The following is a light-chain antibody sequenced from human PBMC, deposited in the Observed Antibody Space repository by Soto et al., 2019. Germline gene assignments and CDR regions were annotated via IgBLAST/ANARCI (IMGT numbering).Light chain of an antibody. V-gene: IGKV3-11*01. CDR3: QERNRWPRGT. CDR1: QSVSVN. CDR2: TAS. J-gene: IGKJ4*01. Sequence: EVVLTQSPAILSLSPGERATLFCRASQSVSVNFAWYQQKPGQPPRPLIYTASDRAPGIPARFSASGSGTDFNLTISSLEPEDFAVYFCQERNRWPRGTFGAGTKVEIK.